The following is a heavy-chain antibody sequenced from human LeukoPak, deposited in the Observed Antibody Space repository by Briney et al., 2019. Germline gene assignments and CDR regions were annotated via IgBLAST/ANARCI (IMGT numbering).Heavy chain of an antibody. CDR1: GFTFSSYS. CDR3: ARVRLPNWFDP. V-gene: IGHV3-48*04. CDR2: ISSSGSTI. Sequence: GGSLRLSCAASGFTFSSYSMNWVRQAPGKGLEWVSYISSSGSTIYYADSVKGRFTISRDNAKNSLYLQMNSLRAEDTAVYYCARVRLPNWFDPWGQGTLVTVSS. J-gene: IGHJ5*02. D-gene: IGHD5-12*01.